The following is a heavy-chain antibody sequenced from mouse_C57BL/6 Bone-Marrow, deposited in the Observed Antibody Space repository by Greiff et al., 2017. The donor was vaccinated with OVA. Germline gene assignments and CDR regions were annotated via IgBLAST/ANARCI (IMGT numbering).Heavy chain of an antibody. J-gene: IGHJ2*01. Sequence: VQRVESGAELMKPGASVKLSCKATGYTFTGYWIEWVKQRPGHGLEWIREILPGSGSTHYNEKFKGKATFTAVTSSNTAYMQLCSLTTEYSAIIYCARAITQGYWGPGTTLTVSS. CDR1: GYTFTGYW. V-gene: IGHV1-9*01. CDR2: ILPGSGST. CDR3: ARAITQGY. D-gene: IGHD1-1*01.